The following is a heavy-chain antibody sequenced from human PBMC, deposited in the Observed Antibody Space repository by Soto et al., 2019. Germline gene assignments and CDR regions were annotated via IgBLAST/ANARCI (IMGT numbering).Heavy chain of an antibody. D-gene: IGHD1-20*01. Sequence: SETLSLTCAVYGGSFSGYYWSWIRQPPGKGLEWIGEINHSGSTNYNPSLKSRVTISVDTSKNQFSLKLSSVTAADTAVYYCARAWAVTGTTVVGYGMDVWGQGTTVTVSS. V-gene: IGHV4-34*01. CDR2: INHSGST. CDR1: GGSFSGYY. CDR3: ARAWAVTGTTVVGYGMDV. J-gene: IGHJ6*02.